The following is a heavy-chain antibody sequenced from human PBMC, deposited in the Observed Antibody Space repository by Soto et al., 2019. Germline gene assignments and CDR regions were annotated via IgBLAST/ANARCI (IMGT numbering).Heavy chain of an antibody. J-gene: IGHJ4*02. Sequence: SSETLSLTCTVSGGSISSYYWSWIRQPPGKGLEWIGYIYYSGSTNYNPSLKSRVTISVDTSKNRFSLKLSSVTAADTAVYYCAIASQVVPAHYYFDYWGQGTLVTVS. V-gene: IGHV4-59*01. D-gene: IGHD2-2*01. CDR2: IYYSGST. CDR1: GGSISSYY. CDR3: AIASQVVPAHYYFDY.